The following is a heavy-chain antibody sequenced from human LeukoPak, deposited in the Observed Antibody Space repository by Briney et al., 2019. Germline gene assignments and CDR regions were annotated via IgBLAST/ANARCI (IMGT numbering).Heavy chain of an antibody. Sequence: ASVKVSCKASGGTFSSYTISWVRQAPGQGLEWMGRIIPILGIANYAQKFQGRVTITADKSTSTAYMELSSLRSDDTAVYYCARGYGGNSGTCDYWGQGTLVTVSS. CDR3: ARGYGGNSGTCDY. J-gene: IGHJ4*02. CDR1: GGTFSSYT. V-gene: IGHV1-69*02. D-gene: IGHD4-23*01. CDR2: IIPILGIA.